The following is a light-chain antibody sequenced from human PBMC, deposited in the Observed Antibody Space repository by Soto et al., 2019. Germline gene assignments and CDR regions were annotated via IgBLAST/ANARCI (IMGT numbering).Light chain of an antibody. CDR2: DDS. CDR1: NIGSKS. V-gene: IGLV3-21*02. J-gene: IGLJ1*01. CDR3: QVWDSSSDLLYV. Sequence: SYELTQPPSVSVAPGRTARITCGGNNIGSKSVHWYQQKPGQASVLVVYDDSDRPSGIPERFSGSNSGNTATLTISRVEAGDEADYYCQVWDSSSDLLYVFGTGTKVTVL.